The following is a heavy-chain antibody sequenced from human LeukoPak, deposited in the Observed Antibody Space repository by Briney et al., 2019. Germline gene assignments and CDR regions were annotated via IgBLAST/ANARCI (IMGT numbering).Heavy chain of an antibody. CDR3: ARDNKGQREAFDI. J-gene: IGHJ3*02. V-gene: IGHV4-59*01. CDR1: GGSISSYY. Sequence: SETLSLTCTVSGGSISSYYWSWIRQPPWKGLEWIGYIYYSGSTNYNPSLKSRVTISVDTSKNQFSLKLSSVTAADTAVYYCARDNKGQREAFDIWGQGTMVTVSS. D-gene: IGHD2/OR15-2a*01. CDR2: IYYSGST.